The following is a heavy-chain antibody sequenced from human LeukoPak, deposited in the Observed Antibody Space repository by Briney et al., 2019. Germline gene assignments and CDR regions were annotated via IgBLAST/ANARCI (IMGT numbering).Heavy chain of an antibody. CDR3: AKAGTGTNMIFDY. J-gene: IGHJ4*02. V-gene: IGHV1-8*01. Sequence: GASVKVSCKASGYTFTSYDINWVRQATGQGLEWMGWMNPNSGNTSYAQKFQGRVTMTRNTSISTAYMELSSLRSEDTAVYYCAKAGTGTNMIFDYWGQGTLVTVSS. D-gene: IGHD1-1*01. CDR2: MNPNSGNT. CDR1: GYTFTSYD.